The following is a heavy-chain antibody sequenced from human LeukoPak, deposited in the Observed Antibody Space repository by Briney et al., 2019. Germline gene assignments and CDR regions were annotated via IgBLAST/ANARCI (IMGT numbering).Heavy chain of an antibody. CDR3: ARRSSIAEYFQV. Sequence: GESPKISCKGSGYSFTTYWITWVRQMPGKGLGWMGIIYPGDSDTRYSPSFQGQVTISADRSINTAYLQWSSLKASDTAMYYCARRSSIAEYFQVWGQGTLVTVSS. V-gene: IGHV5-51*01. CDR1: GYSFTTYW. D-gene: IGHD6-19*01. CDR2: IYPGDSDT. J-gene: IGHJ1*01.